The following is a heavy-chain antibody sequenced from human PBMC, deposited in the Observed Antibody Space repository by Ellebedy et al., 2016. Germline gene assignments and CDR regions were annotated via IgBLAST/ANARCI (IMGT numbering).Heavy chain of an antibody. CDR1: GFTFSSYA. V-gene: IGHV3-49*04. D-gene: IGHD2-15*01. CDR3: TRLGYCSGGSCWIYYYYYGMDV. Sequence: GESLKISXAASGFTFSSYAMSWVRKAPGKGLEWVGFIRSKAYGGTTEYAASVKGRFTISRDDSKSIAYLQMNSLKTEGTAVYYCTRLGYCSGGSCWIYYYYYGMDVWGQGTTVTVSS. CDR2: IRSKAYGGTT. J-gene: IGHJ6*02.